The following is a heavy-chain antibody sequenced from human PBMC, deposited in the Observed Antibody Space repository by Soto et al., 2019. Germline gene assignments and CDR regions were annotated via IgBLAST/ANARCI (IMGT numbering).Heavy chain of an antibody. Sequence: QVQLVQSAPEVRKPGASVKVSCKASGYTFSDYYIYWVRQAPGQRLEWLGWINPHTTATNFALNFQGRVTFTRDSSTDTTYMELSSLRSDDTAVYYCARELRTLASPLDVWGQGTLVTVSS. CDR2: INPHTTAT. D-gene: IGHD3-3*02. CDR1: GYTFSDYY. V-gene: IGHV1-2*02. J-gene: IGHJ4*02. CDR3: ARELRTLASPLDV.